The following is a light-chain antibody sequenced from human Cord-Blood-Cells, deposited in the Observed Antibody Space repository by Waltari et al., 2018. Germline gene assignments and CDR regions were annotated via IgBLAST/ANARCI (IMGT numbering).Light chain of an antibody. CDR1: QSVSSN. CDR2: GAS. V-gene: IGKV3-15*01. J-gene: IGKJ2*01. Sequence: EIVMTQSPATLSVSPGERATLSCRASQSVSSNLAWYQQKPVQAPRLLIYGASTRATGIPARFSGSGSGTEFTLTISSLQSEDVAVYYCQQYNNWPYTFGQGTKLEIK. CDR3: QQYNNWPYT.